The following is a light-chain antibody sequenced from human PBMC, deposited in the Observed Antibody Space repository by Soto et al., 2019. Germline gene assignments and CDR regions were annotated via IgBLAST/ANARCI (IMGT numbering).Light chain of an antibody. J-gene: IGKJ5*01. Sequence: EIVVTQSPATLSVSPGERATLSCRASQSVSTNLAWYQQKPGQAPRLLIYDASTRATGLPARFSGSGSGTEFTLTISSLQSEDFGVYYCHQYNNWPITFGQGTRLEI. CDR3: HQYNNWPIT. CDR1: QSVSTN. V-gene: IGKV3-15*01. CDR2: DAS.